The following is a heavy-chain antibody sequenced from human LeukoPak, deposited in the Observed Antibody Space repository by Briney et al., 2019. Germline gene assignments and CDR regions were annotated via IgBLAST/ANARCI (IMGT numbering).Heavy chain of an antibody. D-gene: IGHD1-26*01. CDR3: ARDGRGATGY. CDR1: GFTFSSYS. J-gene: IGHJ4*02. CDR2: ISSSSSYI. Sequence: PGGSLRLSCAASGFTFSSYSMNWVRQAPGKGLEWVSSISSSSSYIYYADSVKGRFTISRDNAKNSLHLQMNSLRAEDTAVYYCARDGRGATGYWGQGTLVTVSS. V-gene: IGHV3-21*01.